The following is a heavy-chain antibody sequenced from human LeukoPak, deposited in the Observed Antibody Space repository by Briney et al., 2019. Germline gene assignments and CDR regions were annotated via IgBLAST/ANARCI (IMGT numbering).Heavy chain of an antibody. J-gene: IGHJ4*02. D-gene: IGHD4-11*01. CDR2: IYPDGTNT. Sequence: GGSLRLSCAASGFMFTHYGMHWVRRAPGKGLEWVAVIYPDGTNTCYSDSVKGRVAISRDNSNDMVYLQMNGLRVDDTAVYYCALDIQRGLDYTNPLDSWGQRTLVIVSS. CDR3: ALDIQRGLDYTNPLDS. V-gene: IGHV3-33*03. CDR1: GFMFTHYG.